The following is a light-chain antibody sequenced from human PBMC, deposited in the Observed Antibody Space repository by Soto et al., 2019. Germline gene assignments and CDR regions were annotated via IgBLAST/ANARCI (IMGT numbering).Light chain of an antibody. V-gene: IGLV2-23*01. Sequence: QSALTQPASVSGSPGQSITMSCAGASNDVGSYNLVSWYQQYPGKAPKLIIYEGNKRPSGVSNRFSGSGSGNTASLTISGLQAEDAADYYCCSYTGSSTSFGGGTKVTVL. CDR3: CSYTGSSTS. J-gene: IGLJ3*02. CDR1: SNDVGSYNL. CDR2: EGN.